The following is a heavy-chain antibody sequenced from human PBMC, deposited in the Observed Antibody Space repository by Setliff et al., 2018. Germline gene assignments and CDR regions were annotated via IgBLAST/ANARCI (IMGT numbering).Heavy chain of an antibody. CDR1: GYIFTNYW. CDR2: IYPGDSDT. J-gene: IGHJ6*03. V-gene: IGHV5-51*01. D-gene: IGHD5-12*01. Sequence: ESLKISCKASGYIFTNYWIGWVRQMPGKGLEWMGVIYPGDSDTRYSPSFQGQVTISADKSINTAYLQWSSLKASDTAIYYCTRLLNGYNSYDYYYMDVWGKGTTVTVS. CDR3: TRLLNGYNSYDYYYMDV.